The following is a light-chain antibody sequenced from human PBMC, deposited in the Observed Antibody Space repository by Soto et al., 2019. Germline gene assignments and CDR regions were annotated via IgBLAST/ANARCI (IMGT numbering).Light chain of an antibody. V-gene: IGKV1-6*01. CDR1: QVITKD. J-gene: IGKJ1*01. CDR3: LQDHAYPRT. CDR2: AAT. Sequence: AIQMTQSPTSLSASVGDRVIITCRASQVITKDLGWYQQKPGKAPKFLIYAATSTQSGVPSTFSGSGFGTDFTLTISSLQPEDFATDYCLQDHAYPRTFGQGTKVEFK.